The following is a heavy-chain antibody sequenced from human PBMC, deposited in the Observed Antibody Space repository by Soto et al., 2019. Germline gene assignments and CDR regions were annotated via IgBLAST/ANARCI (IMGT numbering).Heavy chain of an antibody. V-gene: IGHV4-31*03. Sequence: SETLSLTCTVSGGSIRIGGYYWTWIRQHPGKGLEWIGYIYYSGNTYYNPSLKSRLTLSLDTSKNQFSLKLTSVTAADTAVYYCARGGVKVTNGMDAWGQGTTVTVSS. D-gene: IGHD4-4*01. J-gene: IGHJ6*02. CDR1: GGSIRIGGYY. CDR2: IYYSGNT. CDR3: ARGGVKVTNGMDA.